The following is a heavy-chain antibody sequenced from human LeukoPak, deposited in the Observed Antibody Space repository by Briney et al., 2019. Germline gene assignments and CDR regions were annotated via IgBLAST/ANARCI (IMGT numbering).Heavy chain of an antibody. J-gene: IGHJ4*02. CDR1: GFTFSSYE. D-gene: IGHD3-10*01. CDR2: ISSSSSSM. CDR3: ASSSGAY. Sequence: TGGSLRLSCAASGFTFSSYEMNWVRQAPGKGLEWVSYISSSSSSMNYADSVKGRFTISRDNAKNSLYLQMNSLRAEDTAVYYCASSSGAYWGQGTLVPVSS. V-gene: IGHV3-48*01.